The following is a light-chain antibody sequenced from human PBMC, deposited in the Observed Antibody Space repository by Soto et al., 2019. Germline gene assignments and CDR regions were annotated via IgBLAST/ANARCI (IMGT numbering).Light chain of an antibody. CDR3: QQYHNRPH. CDR2: AAS. J-gene: IGKJ2*01. V-gene: IGKV3-15*01. CDR1: QPVVSN. Sequence: EIVMTQSPATLSASPGQRATLSCRASQPVVSNLACYQQRPGQAPSLLIYAASTRATGVPARFSGSGSGTEFTLNISSLQYEDFAVYYCQQYHNRPHFGQGNKLDFK.